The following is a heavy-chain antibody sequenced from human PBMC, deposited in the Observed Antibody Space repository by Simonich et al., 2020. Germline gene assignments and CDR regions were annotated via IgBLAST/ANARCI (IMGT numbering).Heavy chain of an antibody. CDR1: GYSISSGYY. D-gene: IGHD6-13*01. V-gene: IGHV4-38-2*01. CDR2: IYHSGST. CDR3: ARVGYSNYYYYGMDV. Sequence: QVQLQESGPGLVKPSETLSLTCAVSGYSISSGYYWGWIRQPPGKGREWIGSIYHSGSTHYNPSLKSRVTISVDTSKNQFSLKLSSVTAADTAVYYCARVGYSNYYYYGMDVWGQGTTVTVSS. J-gene: IGHJ6*02.